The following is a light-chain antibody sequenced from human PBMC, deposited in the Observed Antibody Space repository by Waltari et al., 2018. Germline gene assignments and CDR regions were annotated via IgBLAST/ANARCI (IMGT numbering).Light chain of an antibody. CDR3: AAWDDSLSGRV. V-gene: IGLV1-47*01. J-gene: IGLJ3*02. CDR2: RNN. Sequence: QSVLTQPPSASGTPGQRVTIYCSGSSSNIGSNYVYWYQQLPGTAPKLLTYRNNQRPSGVPDRFAGSKSGTSASLAISGLRSEDEADYYCAAWDDSLSGRVFGGGTKLTVL. CDR1: SSNIGSNY.